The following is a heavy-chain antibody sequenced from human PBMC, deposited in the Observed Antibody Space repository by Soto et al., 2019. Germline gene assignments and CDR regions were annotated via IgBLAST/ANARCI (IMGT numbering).Heavy chain of an antibody. CDR1: GETFTGYY. D-gene: IGHD2-15*01. J-gene: IGHJ5*02. V-gene: IGHV1-2*04. CDR3: ARDVGYCSGGSCYQFDP. CDR2: INPNSGGT. Sequence: ASVKVSCKASGETFTGYYMHWVRQAPGQGLEWMGWINPNSGGTNYAQKFQGWVTMTRDTSISTAYMELSRLRSDDTAVYYCARDVGYCSGGSCYQFDPWGQGTLVTVSS.